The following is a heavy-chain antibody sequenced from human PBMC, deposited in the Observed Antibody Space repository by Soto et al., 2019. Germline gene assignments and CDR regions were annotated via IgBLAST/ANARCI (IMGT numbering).Heavy chain of an antibody. CDR3: ATSYGSGYRAFDY. Sequence: QVQLVQSGAEVKRPGSSVKVSCKASGDTFAFHSINRVRQAPGLGLEWMGRINPILSMSNYAQRFQGRVTMTADKSTSTAYMVLSSLRSEDTAIYYCATSYGSGYRAFDYWGQGALVTVSS. V-gene: IGHV1-69*02. D-gene: IGHD3-10*01. CDR2: INPILSMS. J-gene: IGHJ4*02. CDR1: GDTFAFHS.